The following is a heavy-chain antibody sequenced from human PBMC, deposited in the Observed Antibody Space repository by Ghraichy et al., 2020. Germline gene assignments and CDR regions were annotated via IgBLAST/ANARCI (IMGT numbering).Heavy chain of an antibody. D-gene: IGHD3-22*01. Sequence: ASVKVSCKASGYTFTSYYMHWVRQAPGQGLEWMGIINPSGGSTSYAQKFQGRVTMTRDTSTSTVYMELSSLRSEDTAVYYCARDAVTPDYYDSSGCDYWGQGTLVTVSS. CDR1: GYTFTSYY. CDR3: ARDAVTPDYYDSSGCDY. V-gene: IGHV1-46*01. CDR2: INPSGGST. J-gene: IGHJ4*02.